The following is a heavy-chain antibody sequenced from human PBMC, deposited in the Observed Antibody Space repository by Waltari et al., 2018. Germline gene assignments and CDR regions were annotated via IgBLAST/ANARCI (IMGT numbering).Heavy chain of an antibody. CDR3: ARDRRTTVTTSLGY. CDR1: GFTFSSYG. D-gene: IGHD4-17*01. V-gene: IGHV3-33*01. J-gene: IGHJ4*02. Sequence: QVQLVESGGGVVQPGRSLRLSCAASGFTFSSYGMHWARQAPGKGLEWVAVIWYDGSNKYYADSVKGRFTISRDNSKNTLYLQMNSLRAEDTAVYYCARDRRTTVTTSLGYWGQGTLVTVSS. CDR2: IWYDGSNK.